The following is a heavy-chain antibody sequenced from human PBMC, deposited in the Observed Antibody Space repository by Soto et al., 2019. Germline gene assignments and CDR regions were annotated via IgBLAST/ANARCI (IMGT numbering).Heavy chain of an antibody. CDR1: GFTFSSYA. CDR2: ISGSGGST. J-gene: IGHJ5*02. CDR3: AKPATGSGSYRGGWFDP. V-gene: IGHV3-23*01. D-gene: IGHD3-10*01. Sequence: EVQLLESGGGLVQPGGSLRLSCAASGFTFSSYAMSWVRQAPGKGLEWVSAISGSGGSTYYADSVKGRFTISRDNSKNTLYLQMNSLRAEDTAVYYCAKPATGSGSYRGGWFDPRGQGTLVTVSS.